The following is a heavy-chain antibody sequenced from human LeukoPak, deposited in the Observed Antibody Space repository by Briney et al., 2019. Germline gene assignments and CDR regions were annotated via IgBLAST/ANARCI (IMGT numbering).Heavy chain of an antibody. D-gene: IGHD1-26*01. V-gene: IGHV4-34*01. J-gene: IGHJ4*02. CDR3: ARTYSETSIDN. Sequence: SETLSLTCAVYGGSFSGYYWSWIRQPPGKGLEWIGEINHSGSTNYNPSLKSRVTISLETSKNQFSLKLSTVTAADTAVYYCARTYSETSIDNWGPGTLVTVSS. CDR2: INHSGST. CDR1: GGSFSGYY.